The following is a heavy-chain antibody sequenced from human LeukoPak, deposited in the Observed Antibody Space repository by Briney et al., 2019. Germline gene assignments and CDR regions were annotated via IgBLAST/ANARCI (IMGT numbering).Heavy chain of an antibody. CDR2: INHSGST. V-gene: IGHV4-34*01. CDR3: ARRTVTTFTNYFDY. CDR1: GGSFSGYY. Sequence: TLSLTCAVAGGSFSGYYWSWIRQPPGKGLEWIGEINHSGSTNYNPSLKSRVTISVDTSKNQFSLKLSSVTAADTAVYYCARRTVTTFTNYFDYWGQGTLVTVSS. D-gene: IGHD4-17*01. J-gene: IGHJ4*02.